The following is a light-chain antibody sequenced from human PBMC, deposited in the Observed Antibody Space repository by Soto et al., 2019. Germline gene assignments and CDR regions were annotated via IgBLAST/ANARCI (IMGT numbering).Light chain of an antibody. Sequence: EIVMTQSPATLSVSPGERVTLSCRASQSVNSKLAWYQQKPGQAPRLLIYNTSTRTTGLPDRFSGSGSGTEFNLTISSLQSEDFAVYYCQQYINWPRTFGQGTKVEIK. CDR1: QSVNSK. CDR2: NTS. V-gene: IGKV3-15*01. CDR3: QQYINWPRT. J-gene: IGKJ1*01.